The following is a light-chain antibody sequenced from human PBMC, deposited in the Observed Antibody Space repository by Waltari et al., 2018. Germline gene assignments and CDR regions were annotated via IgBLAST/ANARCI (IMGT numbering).Light chain of an antibody. CDR3: QQYNHWPPIT. V-gene: IGKV3-15*01. CDR2: EAS. Sequence: EIVMTHSPDTLSVSPGERVTFSGRASQSVSSNLAWYQQKPGQAPRLLLYEASTRATSIPARFRGSGSGTDFTLTISSLQSEDSAVYYCQQYNHWPPITFGQGTRLEIK. CDR1: QSVSSN. J-gene: IGKJ5*01.